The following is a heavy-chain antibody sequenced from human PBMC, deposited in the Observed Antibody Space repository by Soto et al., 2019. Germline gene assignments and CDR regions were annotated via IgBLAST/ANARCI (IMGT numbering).Heavy chain of an antibody. Sequence: GGSLGLSCAASGFTFGSYGMHWVRQAPGKGLEWVAVIWYDGSNKYYADSVKGRFTISRDNSKNTLYLQMNSLRAEDTAVYYCARDLGQQHPDAAHDYWGQGTLVRVSS. D-gene: IGHD6-13*01. CDR1: GFTFGSYG. J-gene: IGHJ4*02. CDR2: IWYDGSNK. CDR3: ARDLGQQHPDAAHDY. V-gene: IGHV3-33*01.